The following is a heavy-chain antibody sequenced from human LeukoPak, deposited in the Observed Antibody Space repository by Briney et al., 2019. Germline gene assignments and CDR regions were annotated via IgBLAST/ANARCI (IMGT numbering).Heavy chain of an antibody. J-gene: IGHJ4*02. Sequence: GGSLRLSCAASGFTFSGYAMHWVRQAPGKGLEWVAVIWYDGSNKYYADSVKGRFTISRDNSKNTLYLQMNSLRAEDTAVYYCARAGYSYGLDYWGQGTLVTVSS. CDR3: ARAGYSYGLDY. V-gene: IGHV3-33*08. CDR2: IWYDGSNK. CDR1: GFTFSGYA. D-gene: IGHD5-18*01.